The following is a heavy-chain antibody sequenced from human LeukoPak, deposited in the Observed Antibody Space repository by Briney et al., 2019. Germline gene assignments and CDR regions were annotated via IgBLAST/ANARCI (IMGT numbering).Heavy chain of an antibody. D-gene: IGHD6-13*01. CDR2: IYYSGST. CDR3: ARVAAAGPIDY. V-gene: IGHV4-59*01. Sequence: SETLSLTCTVSGGSISSYYWSWIRQPPGKGLEWIGYIYYSGSTNYNPSLKSRVTISVDTSKNQFSLKLSSVTAADTAVYYCARVAAAGPIDYWGQGTLVTVSS. CDR1: GGSISSYY. J-gene: IGHJ4*02.